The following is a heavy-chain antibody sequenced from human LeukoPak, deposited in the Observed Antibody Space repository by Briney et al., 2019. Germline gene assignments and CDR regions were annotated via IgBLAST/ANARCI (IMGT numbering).Heavy chain of an antibody. D-gene: IGHD3-10*01. CDR1: GGSISSSNW. CDR2: IYHSGST. CDR3: ARAYGSGSYPFDY. V-gene: IGHV4-4*02. J-gene: IGHJ4*02. Sequence: NPSETLSLTCAVSGGSISSSNWWSWVRQPPGKGLEWIGEIYHSGSTNYNPSLKSRVTISVDTSKNQFSLKLSSVTAADTAVYYCARAYGSGSYPFDYWGQGTLVTVSS.